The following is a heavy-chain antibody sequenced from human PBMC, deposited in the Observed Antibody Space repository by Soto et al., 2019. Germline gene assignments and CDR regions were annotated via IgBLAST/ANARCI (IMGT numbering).Heavy chain of an antibody. J-gene: IGHJ4*02. D-gene: IGHD3-9*01. V-gene: IGHV3-23*01. Sequence: GGSLRLSCTASGFTFSSYGMGWVRQAPGKGLQWVSTIRGDGGQTHYTDSVKGRFSISRDNSKNTVYLQMDSLRAEDTAMYFCARDVGLDSDDFFAYWGQGTQVTAPQ. CDR1: GFTFSSYG. CDR2: IRGDGGQT. CDR3: ARDVGLDSDDFFAY.